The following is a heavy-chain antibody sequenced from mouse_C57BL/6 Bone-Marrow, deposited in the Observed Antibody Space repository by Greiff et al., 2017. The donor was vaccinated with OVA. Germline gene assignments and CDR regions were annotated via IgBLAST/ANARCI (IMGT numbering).Heavy chain of an antibody. V-gene: IGHV5-4*03. CDR1: GFTFSSYA. D-gene: IGHD2-3*01. CDR3: ARIYDGYLDFDY. J-gene: IGHJ2*01. Sequence: EVMLVESGGGLVKPGGSLKLSCAASGFTFSSYAMSWVRQTPEKRLEWVATISDGGSYTYYPDNVKGRFTISRDNAKNNLYLQMSHLKSEDTAMYYCARIYDGYLDFDYWGQGTTLTVSS. CDR2: ISDGGSYT.